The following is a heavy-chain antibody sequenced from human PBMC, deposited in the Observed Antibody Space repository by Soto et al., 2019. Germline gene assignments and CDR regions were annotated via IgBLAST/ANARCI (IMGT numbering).Heavy chain of an antibody. CDR2: TYYRSKWYN. J-gene: IGHJ5*02. Sequence: SQTLSLTCAISGDSVSSNSAAWNWIRQPPSRGLEWLGRTYYRSKWYNDYAVSVKSRITINPDTSKNQFYLQLNSVTPEDTAVYYCARVDSSSPTWFDPWGQGTLVTVSS. CDR1: GDSVSSNSAA. V-gene: IGHV6-1*01. CDR3: ARVDSSSPTWFDP. D-gene: IGHD6-13*01.